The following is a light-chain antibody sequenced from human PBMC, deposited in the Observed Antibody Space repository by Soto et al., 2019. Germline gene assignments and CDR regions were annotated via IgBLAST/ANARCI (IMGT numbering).Light chain of an antibody. CDR1: SGHSDYA. Sequence: QPVLTQSPSASASLGASVKLTCTLSSGHSDYAIAWHQQQPEKGPRYLMKLNSDGSHSKGDGIPDRFSGSSSGAERYLTISSLQSEDEADYYCQTWATDIRVFGGGTKVTVL. V-gene: IGLV4-69*01. J-gene: IGLJ2*01. CDR3: QTWATDIRV. CDR2: LNSDGSH.